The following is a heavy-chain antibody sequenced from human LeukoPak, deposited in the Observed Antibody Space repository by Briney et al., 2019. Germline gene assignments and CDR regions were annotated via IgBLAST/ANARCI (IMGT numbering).Heavy chain of an antibody. Sequence: SVKVSCKASGGTFSSYAISWVRQAPGQGLEWMGGIIPIFGTTNYAQKFQGRVTITADKSTSTAYMELSSLRSEDTAVYYCARVVGLTGYSSSWYSGYYYYMDVWGKGTTVTVSS. D-gene: IGHD6-13*01. CDR2: IIPIFGTT. CDR3: ARVVGLTGYSSSWYSGYYYYMDV. J-gene: IGHJ6*03. V-gene: IGHV1-69*06. CDR1: GGTFSSYA.